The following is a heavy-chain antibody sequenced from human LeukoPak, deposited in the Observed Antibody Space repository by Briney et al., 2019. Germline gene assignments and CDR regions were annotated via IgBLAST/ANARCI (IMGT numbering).Heavy chain of an antibody. D-gene: IGHD2-2*01. CDR1: GYTFTSYD. V-gene: IGHV1-8*01. J-gene: IGHJ5*02. CDR3: ARNPGYCSSTSCYRNNWFDP. CDR2: MNPNSGNT. Sequence: GASVKGSCKASGYTFTSYDINWVRQATGQGLEWMGWMNPNSGNTGYAQKFQGRVTMTRNTSISTAYMELSSLRSEDTAVYYCARNPGYCSSTSCYRNNWFDPWGQGTLVTVSS.